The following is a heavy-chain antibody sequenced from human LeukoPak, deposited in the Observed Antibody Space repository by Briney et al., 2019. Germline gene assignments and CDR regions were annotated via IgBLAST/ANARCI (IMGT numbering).Heavy chain of an antibody. CDR2: IYYSGST. CDR1: GGSISSYY. J-gene: IGHJ3*02. CDR3: ARVLALYCSSTSCYVSAFDI. V-gene: IGHV4-59*01. Sequence: SETLSLTCTVSGGSISSYYWSWIRQPPGKGLEWIGHIYYSGSTNYNPSLKSRVTISVDTSKNQFSLKLSSVTAADTAVYYCARVLALYCSSTSCYVSAFDIWGQGTMVTVSS. D-gene: IGHD2-2*01.